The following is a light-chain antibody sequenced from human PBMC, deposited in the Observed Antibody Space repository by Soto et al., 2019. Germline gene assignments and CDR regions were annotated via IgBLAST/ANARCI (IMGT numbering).Light chain of an antibody. Sequence: DIQMTQSPSTLPASVGDRVTITCRASQSISNWLSWYQQKPVTAPKVLIYHASNLQSGVPSRFSGSGSGTEFTLTISSLQPDDFATYYCQQYNSYLFGQGTKVDIK. CDR3: QQYNSYL. CDR1: QSISNW. CDR2: HAS. J-gene: IGKJ1*01. V-gene: IGKV1-5*01.